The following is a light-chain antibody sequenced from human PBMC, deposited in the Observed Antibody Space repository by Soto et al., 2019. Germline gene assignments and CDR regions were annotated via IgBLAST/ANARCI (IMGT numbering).Light chain of an antibody. CDR3: QQYNSYST. CDR1: QNINNW. Sequence: DIQMTQSPSTLSASIGDRVTITCRASQNINNWIAWYQQKPGKAPKFLIYDASTLESGVPSRFSGSGFGTEFTLTISGLQPDDFATYYCQQYNSYSTVGAGTKVDIK. J-gene: IGKJ4*01. CDR2: DAS. V-gene: IGKV1-5*01.